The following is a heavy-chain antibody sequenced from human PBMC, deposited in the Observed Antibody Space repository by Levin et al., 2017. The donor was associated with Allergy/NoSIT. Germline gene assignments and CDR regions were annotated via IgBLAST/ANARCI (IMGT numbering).Heavy chain of an antibody. CDR2: MNPNSGNT. D-gene: IGHD1-1*01. Sequence: PGGSLRLSCKASGYTFTSYDINWVRQATGQGLEWMGWMNPNSGNTGYAQKFQGRVTMTRNTSISTAYMELSSLRSEDTAVYYCARGSQRLIDYWGQGTLVTVSS. V-gene: IGHV1-8*01. CDR1: GYTFTSYD. CDR3: ARGSQRLIDY. J-gene: IGHJ4*02.